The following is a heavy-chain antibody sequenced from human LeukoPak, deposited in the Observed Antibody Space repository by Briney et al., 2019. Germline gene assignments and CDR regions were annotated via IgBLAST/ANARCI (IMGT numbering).Heavy chain of an antibody. Sequence: ASVKVSCKASGYTFIGYYMHWVRQAPGQGLEWMGWINPNSGGTNYAQKLQGRVTMTRDTTISTAYMELSSLKSDDTAVYYCAKDTYYYDSGSYHHYGMDVWGQGTTVTVSS. J-gene: IGHJ6*02. CDR2: INPNSGGT. CDR1: GYTFIGYY. D-gene: IGHD3-10*01. V-gene: IGHV1-2*02. CDR3: AKDTYYYDSGSYHHYGMDV.